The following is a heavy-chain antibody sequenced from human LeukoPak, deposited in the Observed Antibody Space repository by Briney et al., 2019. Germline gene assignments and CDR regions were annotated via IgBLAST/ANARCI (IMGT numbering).Heavy chain of an antibody. CDR2: ITGDGTTT. J-gene: IGHJ4*02. CDR3: AKMQGYFDY. V-gene: IGHV3-23*01. CDR1: GLTFSSYG. Sequence: GGSLRLSCEASGLTFSSYGMSWVRQAPGKGLQWVSAITGDGTTTYHADSVKGRFTIPRDNSKNMLYLQMSSLRAEDTAVYYCAKMQGYFDYWGQGTLVPVSS.